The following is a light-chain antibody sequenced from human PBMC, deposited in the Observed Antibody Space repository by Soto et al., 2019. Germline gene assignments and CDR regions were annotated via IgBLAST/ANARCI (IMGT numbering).Light chain of an antibody. CDR2: DVS. V-gene: IGLV2-14*03. CDR1: SSDVGGYNY. CDR3: SSYTTSNTRQIV. Sequence: QSALTQPASVSGSPGQSITISCTGTSSDVGGYNYVSWYQHHPGKAPKLMIYDVSNRPSGVSNRFSGSKSGNTASLTISGLQPEDDADYYCSSYTTSNTRQIVFGTGTQLTVL. J-gene: IGLJ1*01.